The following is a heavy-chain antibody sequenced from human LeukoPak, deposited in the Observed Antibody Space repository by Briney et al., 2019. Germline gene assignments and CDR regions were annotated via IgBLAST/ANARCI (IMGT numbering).Heavy chain of an antibody. Sequence: KPSETLSLTCTVSGGSISSYYWSWIRQPPGKGLEWIGYIYYSGSTNYNPSLKSRVTISVDTSKNQFSLKLSSVTAADTAVYYCARGPRSDGAFDIRGQGTMVTVSS. V-gene: IGHV4-59*01. CDR1: GGSISSYY. CDR3: ARGPRSDGAFDI. J-gene: IGHJ3*02. D-gene: IGHD3-16*01. CDR2: IYYSGST.